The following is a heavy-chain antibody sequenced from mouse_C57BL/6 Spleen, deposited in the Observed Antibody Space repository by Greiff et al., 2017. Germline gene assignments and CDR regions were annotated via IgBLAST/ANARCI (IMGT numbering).Heavy chain of an antibody. CDR2: IDPEDGET. J-gene: IGHJ4*01. CDR1: GFNIKDYY. D-gene: IGHD1-1*01. V-gene: IGHV14-2*01. Sequence: VHVKQSGAELVKPGASVKLSCTASGFNIKDYYMHWVKQRTEQGLEWIGRIDPEDGETKYAPKFQGKATITADTSSNTAYLQLSSLTSEDTAVYYCANYVSSPYYYAMDYWGQGTSVTVSS. CDR3: ANYVSSPYYYAMDY.